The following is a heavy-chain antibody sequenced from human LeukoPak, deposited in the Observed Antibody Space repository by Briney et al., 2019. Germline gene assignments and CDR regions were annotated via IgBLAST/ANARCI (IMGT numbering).Heavy chain of an antibody. V-gene: IGHV4-4*07. CDR1: GGSISSYY. CDR2: IYTSGST. CDR3: ARDSVGATIIGAFDI. Sequence: ASETLSLTCTVSGGSISSYYWSWIRQPAGKGLEWIGRIYTSGSTNYNPSLKSRVTMSVDTSKNQFSLKLSSVTAADTAVYYCARDSVGATIIGAFDIWGQGTMVTVSS. J-gene: IGHJ3*02. D-gene: IGHD1-26*01.